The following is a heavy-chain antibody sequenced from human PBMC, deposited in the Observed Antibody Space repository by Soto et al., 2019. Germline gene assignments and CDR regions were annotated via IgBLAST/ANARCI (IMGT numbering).Heavy chain of an antibody. CDR2: IYYSGST. CDR3: ARVTAVDHLNAGDYYWYCDL. D-gene: IGHD2-21*01. J-gene: IGHJ2*01. V-gene: IGHV4-59*01. CDR1: GGSISSYY. Sequence: QAQLQQSGPGLVKPSETLSLTCTVSGGSISSYYWSWIRQRPGKGLEWIGYIYYSGSTNYNPSLKSRVTISVDSSKNQFSLKLSSVTAADAAVYYCARVTAVDHLNAGDYYWYCDLWGRGTLVTVSS.